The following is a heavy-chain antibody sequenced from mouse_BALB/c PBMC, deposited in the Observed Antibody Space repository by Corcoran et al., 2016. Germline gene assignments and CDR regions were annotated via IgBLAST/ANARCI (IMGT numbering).Heavy chain of an antibody. J-gene: IGHJ4*01. CDR3: AREPYAMDY. CDR2: INTYTGEP. Sequence: QIQLVQSGPELKKPGATVQISCKASGYTFTNYGMNWVKQAPGKGLKWMGWINTYTGEPTYADDFKGRFAFSLETSASTAYLQINNLKNEDTATYYCAREPYAMDYWGQGTSVTVSS. CDR1: GYTFTNYG. V-gene: IGHV9-3-1*01.